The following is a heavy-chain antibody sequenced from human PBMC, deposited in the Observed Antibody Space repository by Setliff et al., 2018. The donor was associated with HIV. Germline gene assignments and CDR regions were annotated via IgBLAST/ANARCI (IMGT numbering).Heavy chain of an antibody. CDR2: MNPNSGNT. CDR1: GYTFTSND. D-gene: IGHD2-8*01. V-gene: IGHV1-8*02. Sequence: ASVKVSCKASGYTFTSNDINWVRQATGQGLEWMGWMNPNSGNTGYAQKFQGRVTMTXNTSISTVYMELNSLRSEDTAVYYCARGRYCTTLSCPYYFDYXXQGTLVTSPQ. J-gene: IGHJ4*02. CDR3: ARGRYCTTLSCPYYFDY.